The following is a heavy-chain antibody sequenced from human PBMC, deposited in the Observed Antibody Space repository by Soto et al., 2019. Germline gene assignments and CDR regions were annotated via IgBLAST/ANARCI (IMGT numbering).Heavy chain of an antibody. CDR1: GYSFTSYW. CDR2: IYPGDSDT. D-gene: IGHD4-17*01. V-gene: IGHV5-51*01. Sequence: GESLKISCKGSGYSFTSYWIGWVRQMPGKGLEWMGIIYPGDSDTRYSPSFQGQVTISADKSISTAYLQWSSLKASDTAMYYCASQPVGLRSTGAFDIWGQGTMVTVSS. J-gene: IGHJ3*02. CDR3: ASQPVGLRSTGAFDI.